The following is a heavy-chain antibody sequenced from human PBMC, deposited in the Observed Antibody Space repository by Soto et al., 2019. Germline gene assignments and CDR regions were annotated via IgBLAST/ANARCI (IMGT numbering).Heavy chain of an antibody. V-gene: IGHV1-69*02. CDR1: GGTFRNYP. CDR3: ARGPLVVLNYFES. J-gene: IGHJ4*02. Sequence: QVQLVQSGTAVKKPGSSVKVSCKASGGTFRNYPINWMRQAPGQGLEWMGSIFPLTDIPDYAQNFQARLTISADKSTSTAYMELSSLTSDDTAMYFCARGPLVVLNYFESWGQGTLVTVSS. CDR2: IFPLTDIP.